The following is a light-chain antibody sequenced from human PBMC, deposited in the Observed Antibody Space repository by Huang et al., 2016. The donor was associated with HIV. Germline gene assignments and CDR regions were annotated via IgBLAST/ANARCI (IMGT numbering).Light chain of an antibody. V-gene: IGKV3-15*01. Sequence: EVLMTQSPDILSVSPGDRATFSCRASQHVCSNLAWYQQRPGQAPRLLIYAASTRATGVPARFSGGGSGTEFTLTISRLQSEDFATYYCQQYNTWPPWAFGQGTTVEI. CDR1: QHVCSN. CDR3: QQYNTWPPWA. J-gene: IGKJ1*01. CDR2: AAS.